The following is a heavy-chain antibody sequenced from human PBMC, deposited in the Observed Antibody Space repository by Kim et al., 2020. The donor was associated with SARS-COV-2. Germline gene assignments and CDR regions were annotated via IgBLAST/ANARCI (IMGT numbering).Heavy chain of an antibody. V-gene: IGHV1-69*13. CDR2: IISIFGTA. D-gene: IGHD2-8*01. Sequence: SVKVSCKASGGTFSSYAISWVRQAPGQGLEWMGGIISIFGTAHYAQKFQGRVTITADESTSTAYMEMSSLRSEDTPVYYCASMLRQSYGMDDWGQGTTVTASS. J-gene: IGHJ6*02. CDR1: GGTFSSYA. CDR3: ASMLRQSYGMDD.